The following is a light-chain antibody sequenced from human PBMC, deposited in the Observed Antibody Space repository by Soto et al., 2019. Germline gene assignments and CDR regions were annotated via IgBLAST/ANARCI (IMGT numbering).Light chain of an antibody. V-gene: IGKV3-20*01. CDR2: GAS. CDR3: QQYGSSPQT. Sequence: EIVLTQSPGTLSLSPGDRATLSCRASQSVSSSYLAWYQQKPGQAPRLRIFGASIRATGIPDRFSGSGSGTDFTLTISRLEPEDFAVYYCQQYGSSPQTFGQGTKVDIK. CDR1: QSVSSSY. J-gene: IGKJ1*01.